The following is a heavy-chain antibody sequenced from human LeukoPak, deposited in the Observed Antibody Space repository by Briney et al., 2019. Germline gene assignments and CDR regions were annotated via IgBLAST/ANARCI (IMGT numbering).Heavy chain of an antibody. J-gene: IGHJ6*02. CDR2: INGDGTYT. CDR1: GFTFSTYW. V-gene: IGHV3-74*03. D-gene: IGHD3-16*01. Sequence: GGSLRLSCAASGFTFSTYWMHWVRHAPGKGLVWVAQINGDGTYTTYADSMKGRSTISRDNAKNTLYLHINSLRVEDTSVFYCVRGAYYFYGMDVWGQGTTVTASS. CDR3: VRGAYYFYGMDV.